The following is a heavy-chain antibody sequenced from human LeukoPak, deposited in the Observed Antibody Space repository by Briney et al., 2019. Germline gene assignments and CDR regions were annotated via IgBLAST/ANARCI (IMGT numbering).Heavy chain of an antibody. J-gene: IGHJ4*02. Sequence: GGSLRLSCAASGFTFSSYSMNWVRQAPGKGLVWVSRINTDGSSISYADSVKGRFTISRDNAKNTLYLQMNSLRAEDTAVYYCARVGEMATIRKGFDYWGQGTLVTVSS. D-gene: IGHD5-24*01. CDR1: GFTFSSYS. CDR2: INTDGSSI. V-gene: IGHV3-74*01. CDR3: ARVGEMATIRKGFDY.